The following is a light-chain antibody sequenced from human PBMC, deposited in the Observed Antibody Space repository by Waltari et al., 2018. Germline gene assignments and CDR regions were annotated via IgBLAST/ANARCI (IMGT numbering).Light chain of an antibody. V-gene: IGLV2-14*01. CDR1: SSDIGRSNY. J-gene: IGLJ2*01. CDR2: EVS. CDR3: SSYTNSGNVV. Sequence: QSALTQPASVSGSPGQALTISCPGTSSDIGRSNYVSWYQQHPGKAPKLVISEVSNRPSGVSNRFSGSKSGNTASLTISGLQAEDGAHYYCSSYTNSGNVVFGGGTKLTVL.